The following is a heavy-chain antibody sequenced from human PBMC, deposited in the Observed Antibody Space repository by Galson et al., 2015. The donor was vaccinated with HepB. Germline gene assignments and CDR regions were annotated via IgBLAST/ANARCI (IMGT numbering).Heavy chain of an antibody. V-gene: IGHV1-2*02. CDR3: ASAPKVGATEDGYYYFGMDV. D-gene: IGHD1-26*01. Sequence: SVKVSCKASGSTFTDFYMHWVRQTPGQGLEWMGWINPNSGGTNYAQKFQGRVTMTRDTSISTAYMELSSLRFDDTAVYYCASAPKVGATEDGYYYFGMDVWGQGTTVTVSS. CDR1: GSTFTDFY. CDR2: INPNSGGT. J-gene: IGHJ6*02.